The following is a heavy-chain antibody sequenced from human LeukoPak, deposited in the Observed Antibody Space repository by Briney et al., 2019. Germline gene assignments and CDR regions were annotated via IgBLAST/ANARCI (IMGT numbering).Heavy chain of an antibody. CDR1: GGSLGGYY. D-gene: IGHD4-17*01. V-gene: IGHV4-34*01. CDR2: INHSGST. CDR3: ARGPAVTTSPYYFDY. Sequence: SETRSLTCAVYGGSLGGYYWSRIRQPPGKGLEWIGEINHSGSTNYNPSLKSRVTISVDTSKNQFSLKLSSVTAADTAVYYCARGPAVTTSPYYFDYWGQGTLVTVSS. J-gene: IGHJ4*02.